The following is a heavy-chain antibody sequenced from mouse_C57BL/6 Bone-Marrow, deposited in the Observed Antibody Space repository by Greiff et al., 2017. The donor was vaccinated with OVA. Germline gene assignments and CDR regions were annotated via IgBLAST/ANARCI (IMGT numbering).Heavy chain of an antibody. CDR3: ARYSNYENYYAMDY. Sequence: EVKLMESGPGLAKPSQTLSLTCSVTGYSITSDYWTWIRKFPGNKLEYMGYISYSGSTYYNPSLKSRISITRDTSKNQYYLQLNSVTTEDTATYYCARYSNYENYYAMDYWGQGTSVTVSS. V-gene: IGHV3-8*01. D-gene: IGHD2-5*01. J-gene: IGHJ4*01. CDR1: GYSITSDY. CDR2: ISYSGST.